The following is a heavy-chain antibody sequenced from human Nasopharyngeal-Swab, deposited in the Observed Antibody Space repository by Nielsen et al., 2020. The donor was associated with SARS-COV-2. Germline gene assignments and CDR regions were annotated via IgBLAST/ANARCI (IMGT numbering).Heavy chain of an antibody. CDR1: GFTFSNYE. CDR2: IGGGGSPI. Sequence: GESLKISCAASGFTFSNYEMNWVRQAPGKGLEWVSYIGGGGSPIYYADSVKGRFTISRDNDEKSLYLQMSSLRAEDTAVYYCVRASRAWSWGQGTLLTVSS. CDR3: VRASRAWS. J-gene: IGHJ5*02. D-gene: IGHD2-8*02. V-gene: IGHV3-48*03.